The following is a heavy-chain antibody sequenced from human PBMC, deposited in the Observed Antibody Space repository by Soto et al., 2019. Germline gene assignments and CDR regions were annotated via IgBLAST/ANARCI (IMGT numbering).Heavy chain of an antibody. CDR3: ARGYNWFDP. CDR1: GDSIRSSY. Sequence: PSETLSLTCSVSGDSIRSSYWSWIRQPPGKGLEWIGYIYYSGSTNYNPSLKSRVTISVDTSKNQFSLKVSSVTAADTAVYYCARGYNWFDPWGQGTLVTVPQ. CDR2: IYYSGST. V-gene: IGHV4-59*01. J-gene: IGHJ5*02.